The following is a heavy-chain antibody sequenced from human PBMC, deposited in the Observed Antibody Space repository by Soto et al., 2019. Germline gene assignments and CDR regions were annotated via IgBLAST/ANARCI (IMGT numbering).Heavy chain of an antibody. CDR1: GFTFSSYW. V-gene: IGHV3-7*03. CDR3: ARAQFEWELDAFDI. CDR2: IKQDGSEK. J-gene: IGHJ3*02. Sequence: GGSLRLSCAASGFTFSSYWMSWVRQAPGKGLEWVANIKQDGSEKYYVDSVKGRFTISRDNAKNSLYLQMNSLRAEDTAVYYCARAQFEWELDAFDIWGQGTMVTVSS. D-gene: IGHD1-26*01.